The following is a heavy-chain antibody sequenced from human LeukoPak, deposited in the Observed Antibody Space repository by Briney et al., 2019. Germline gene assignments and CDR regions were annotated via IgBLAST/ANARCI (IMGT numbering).Heavy chain of an antibody. D-gene: IGHD3-16*02. V-gene: IGHV3-9*01. CDR2: ISWNSGSI. J-gene: IGHJ5*02. Sequence: GGSLRLSCAASGFTFDDYAMHWVRQAPGKGLEWASGISWNSGSIGYADSVKGRFTISRDNAKNSLYLQMNSLRAEDTALYYCVRYDYVWGSYHPWGQGTLVTVSS. CDR3: VRYDYVWGSYHP. CDR1: GFTFDDYA.